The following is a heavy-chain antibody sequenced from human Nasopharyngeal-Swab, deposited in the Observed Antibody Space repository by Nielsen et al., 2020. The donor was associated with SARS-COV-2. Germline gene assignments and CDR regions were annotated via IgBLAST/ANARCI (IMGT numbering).Heavy chain of an antibody. J-gene: IGHJ4*02. V-gene: IGHV6-1*01. CDR2: TLYRSKWYN. D-gene: IGHD3-3*01. CDR1: GDSVSSHSAG. Sequence: ETLSLTCAISGDSVSSHSAGWNWIRQAPSRGREWLGRTLYRSKWYNDYAESVKSRIAVNPDTSKNQFSLQLNSVTPEDTAVYYCARGRDFSFDSWGQGTLVTASS. CDR3: ARGRDFSFDS.